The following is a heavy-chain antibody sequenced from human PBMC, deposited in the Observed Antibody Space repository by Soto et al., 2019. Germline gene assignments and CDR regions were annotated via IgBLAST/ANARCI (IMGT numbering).Heavy chain of an antibody. D-gene: IGHD3-9*01. CDR3: ARTRYTAGYYYHGMDV. CDR1: GGSISSSSYY. J-gene: IGHJ6*02. V-gene: IGHV4-39*01. Sequence: SETLSLTCTVSGGSISSSSYYWGWIRQPPGKGLEWIGSIYYSGSTYYNPSLKSRVTISVDTSKNQFSLKLSSVTAADTAVYYCARTRYTAGYYYHGMDVWGQGTTVTVS. CDR2: IYYSGST.